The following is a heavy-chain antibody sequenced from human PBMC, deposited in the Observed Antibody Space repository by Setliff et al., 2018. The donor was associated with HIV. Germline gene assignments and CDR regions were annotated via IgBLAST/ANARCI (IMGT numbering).Heavy chain of an antibody. CDR1: GYTFTDYY. D-gene: IGHD6-19*01. CDR3: ATDPTYSSGSPDI. CDR2: VDPEDDER. Sequence: GASVKVSCKTSGYTFTDYYIHWVQQAPGKGLEWLGRVDPEDDERMYAEKFRGRLTITADTSTHTAHMELTSLRSDDTAVYYCATDPTYSSGSPDIWGQGTMVTV. V-gene: IGHV1-69-2*01. J-gene: IGHJ3*02.